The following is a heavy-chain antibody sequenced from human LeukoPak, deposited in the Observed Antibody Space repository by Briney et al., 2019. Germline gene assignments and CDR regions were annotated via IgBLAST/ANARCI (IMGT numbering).Heavy chain of an antibody. V-gene: IGHV3-30*02. Sequence: GGSLRLSCATSGFTFSHYGMHWVRQAPGRGLDWVAHIRYDESDKYYADSVKGRFTISRDNSKNTLYLQMNSLRAEDTAVYYCARDRFSSAWYHQGPPDYWGQGTLVTVSS. CDR2: IRYDESDK. CDR3: ARDRFSSAWYHQGPPDY. CDR1: GFTFSHYG. J-gene: IGHJ4*02. D-gene: IGHD6-19*01.